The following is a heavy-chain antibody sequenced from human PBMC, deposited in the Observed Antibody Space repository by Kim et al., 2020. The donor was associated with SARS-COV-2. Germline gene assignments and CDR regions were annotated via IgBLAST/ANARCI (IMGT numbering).Heavy chain of an antibody. J-gene: IGHJ4*02. CDR3: ARFFWEGGYLYY. V-gene: IGHV4-4*02. Sequence: NYTPSLKRRVTISVDKSKNQFSLKLSSVTAADTAVYYCARFFWEGGYLYYWGQGTLVTVSS. D-gene: IGHD3-3*01.